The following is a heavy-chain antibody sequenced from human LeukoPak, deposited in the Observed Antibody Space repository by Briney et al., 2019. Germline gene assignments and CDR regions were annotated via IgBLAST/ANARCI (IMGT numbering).Heavy chain of an antibody. D-gene: IGHD3-22*01. CDR1: GFTFSSYG. CDR3: ARARGYYDSSGYPDY. V-gene: IGHV3-33*08. CDR2: IWYDGSNK. Sequence: PGGSLRLSCAASGFTFSSYGMHWVRQAPGKGLEWVAVIWYDGSNKYYADSVKGRFTISRDNSKNTLYLQMNSLRAEDTAVYYCARARGYYDSSGYPDYWGQGTLVTVSS. J-gene: IGHJ4*02.